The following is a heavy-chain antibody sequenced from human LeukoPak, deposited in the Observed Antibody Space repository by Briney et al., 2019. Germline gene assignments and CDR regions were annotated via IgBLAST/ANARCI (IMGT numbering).Heavy chain of an antibody. V-gene: IGHV3-23*01. D-gene: IGHD3-10*01. J-gene: IGHJ4*02. CDR1: GFSFSSCG. Sequence: GGALRLSCAASGFSFSSCGMGWVRRSPGKGLEWVSAISGSGGSTYYADSVKGRFTISRDNSKNTLYLQMNSLRAEDTAVYYCAKEARSYYYGSGSSDYWGQGTLVTVSS. CDR2: ISGSGGST. CDR3: AKEARSYYYGSGSSDY.